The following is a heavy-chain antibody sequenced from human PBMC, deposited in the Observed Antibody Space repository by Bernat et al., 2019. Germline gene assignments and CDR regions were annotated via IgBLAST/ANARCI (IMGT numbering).Heavy chain of an antibody. CDR1: GFTFSSYG. D-gene: IGHD4-17*01. J-gene: IGHJ4*02. CDR3: ARDSLYGDYDY. V-gene: IGHV3-33*01. Sequence: QVQLVESGGGVVQPGRSQRLSCAASGFTFSSYGMHWVRQAPGKGLEWVAVIWYDGSNKYYADSVKGRFTISRDNSKNTLYLQMNSLRAEDTAVYYCARDSLYGDYDYWGQGTLVTVSS. CDR2: IWYDGSNK.